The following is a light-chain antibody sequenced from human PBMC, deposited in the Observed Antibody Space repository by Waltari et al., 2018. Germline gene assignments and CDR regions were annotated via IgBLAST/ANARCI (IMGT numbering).Light chain of an antibody. CDR1: QFVRIT. CDR2: CAA. J-gene: IGKJ5*01. Sequence: EIVMTQSPATLSVSPGDTATLSCRASQFVRITLAWYQQEPGQAPRLLIYCAATRATGIPARFSGGGSGTEFTLTISSLQSEDFAVYYCQQYSNWPPFTFGRGTRLEIK. V-gene: IGKV3-15*01. CDR3: QQYSNWPPFT.